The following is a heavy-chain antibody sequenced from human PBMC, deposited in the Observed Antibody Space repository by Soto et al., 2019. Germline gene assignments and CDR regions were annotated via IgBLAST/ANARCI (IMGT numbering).Heavy chain of an antibody. CDR2: ISGSGGGT. V-gene: IGHV3-23*01. J-gene: IGHJ4*02. Sequence: PGGSLRLSCAASGFTFSSYAMSWVRQAPGKGLEWVSAISGSGGGTYYADSVKGRFTISRDNSKNTLYLQMNSLRAEDTAVYYCARGLIVVVPAGESHWGQGTLVTVSS. CDR3: ARGLIVVVPAGESH. D-gene: IGHD2-2*01. CDR1: GFTFSSYA.